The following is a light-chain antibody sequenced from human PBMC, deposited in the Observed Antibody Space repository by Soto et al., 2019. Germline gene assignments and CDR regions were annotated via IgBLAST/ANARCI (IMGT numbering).Light chain of an antibody. CDR1: QSVSST. Sequence: EIVMTQSPATLSVSPGERATLSCRASQSVSSTLAWYQQKPGQAPRLLIYGASTRATGIPARFSGSGSGTEFTLTISSLQSEDVAVYYCQQYNNWPPYTVGQGTKLEIK. CDR2: GAS. V-gene: IGKV3-15*01. CDR3: QQYNNWPPYT. J-gene: IGKJ2*01.